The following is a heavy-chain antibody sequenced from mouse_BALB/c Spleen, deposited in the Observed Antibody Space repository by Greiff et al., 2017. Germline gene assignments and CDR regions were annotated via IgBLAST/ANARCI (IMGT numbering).Heavy chain of an antibody. Sequence: EVQLQQSGAELVKPGASVKLSCTASGFNIKDTYMHWVKQRPEQGLEWIGRIDPANGNTKYDPKFQGKATITADTSSNTAYLQISSLTSEDTAVYYCARGGYDGYYYAMDYWGQGTSVTVSS. J-gene: IGHJ4*01. CDR2: IDPANGNT. V-gene: IGHV14-3*02. CDR3: ARGGYDGYYYAMDY. CDR1: GFNIKDTY. D-gene: IGHD2-3*01.